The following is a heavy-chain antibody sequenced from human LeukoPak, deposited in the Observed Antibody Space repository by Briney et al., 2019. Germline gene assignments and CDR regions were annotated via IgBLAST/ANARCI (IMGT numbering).Heavy chain of an antibody. D-gene: IGHD3-9*01. CDR2: VYYSGGT. V-gene: IGHV4-59*02. CDR1: GASVRSHY. Sequence: SETLSLTCTVSGASVRSHYCNWVRQSPEKGLEWIGYVYYSGGTNYNPSLPRAVNKSLDNSKHHFPQKLTSVTADDSAVYYCATTGATSPSFADWFNIENWGQGIRVTVSS. J-gene: IGHJ4*02. CDR3: ATTGATSPSFADWFNIEN.